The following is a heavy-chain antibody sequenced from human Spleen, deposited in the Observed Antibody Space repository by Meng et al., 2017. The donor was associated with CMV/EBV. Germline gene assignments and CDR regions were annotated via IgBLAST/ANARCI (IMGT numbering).Heavy chain of an antibody. V-gene: IGHV4-61*08. CDR3: ARGGTFGVVNWFDP. D-gene: IGHD3-3*01. CDR2: IYNTGRD. CDR1: GASVSSDDYH. Sequence: GSLRLSCTVSGASVSSDDYHWSWIRQPPGKELEWIGQIYNTGRDTYNPSLKSRVTISVDTSKNQFSLKLSSVTAADTAVYYCARGGTFGVVNWFDPWGQGTLVTVSS. J-gene: IGHJ5*02.